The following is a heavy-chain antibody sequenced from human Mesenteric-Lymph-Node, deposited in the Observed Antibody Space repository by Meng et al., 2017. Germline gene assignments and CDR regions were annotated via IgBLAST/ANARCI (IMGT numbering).Heavy chain of an antibody. CDR2: IDNDGTSA. CDR1: GFTFSSYW. J-gene: IGHJ5*02. CDR3: ARDRPHNWFDP. V-gene: IGHV3-74*01. Sequence: GESPMISCAASGFTFSSYWMHWVRQVPGKGLVWVSRIDNDGTSAIYADSVKGRFTTSRDNAKNVLYLQMNSLRAEDTAVYYCARDRPHNWFDPWGQGTLVTVYS.